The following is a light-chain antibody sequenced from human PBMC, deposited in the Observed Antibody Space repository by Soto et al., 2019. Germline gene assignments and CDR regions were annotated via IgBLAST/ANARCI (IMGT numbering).Light chain of an antibody. Sequence: DIVMTQSPLSLPVTPGEPASISCRSSQSRLHSNGYNYLDWYLQKTGQSPQLLIYLGSNRASGVPDRFRGSGSGTDFTLKISRVEAEDVGVYYCMQALQTPLTFGQGTRLEIK. V-gene: IGKV2-28*01. CDR1: QSRLHSNGYNY. CDR3: MQALQTPLT. J-gene: IGKJ5*01. CDR2: LGS.